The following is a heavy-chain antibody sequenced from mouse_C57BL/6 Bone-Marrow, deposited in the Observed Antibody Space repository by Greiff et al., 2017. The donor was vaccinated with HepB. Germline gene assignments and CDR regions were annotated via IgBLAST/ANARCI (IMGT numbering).Heavy chain of an antibody. CDR3: VRIEDSGFAY. CDR2: IWWDDDK. J-gene: IGHJ3*01. CDR1: GFSLSTFGMG. Sequence: QVTLKVCGPGLLQPSQTLSLTCSFSGFSLSTFGMGVGWLRHPSGQGLEWLAHIWWDDDKYYNPALKSRLTNAKDTSKNQVVLNIAHVDTADTGTYYCVRIEDSGFAYWGQVALVTVSA. D-gene: IGHD3-1*01. V-gene: IGHV8-8*01.